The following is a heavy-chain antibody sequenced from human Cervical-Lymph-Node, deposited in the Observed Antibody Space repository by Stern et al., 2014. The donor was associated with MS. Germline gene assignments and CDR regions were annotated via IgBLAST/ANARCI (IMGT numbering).Heavy chain of an antibody. CDR3: ARAPRVWKFHYDSYGFHAFDL. CDR1: GGSINSFY. CDR2: MYDSAHSAST. Sequence: QVQLQESGPGLVKPSETLSLTCTVSGGSINSFYWTWLRQPPGKGLEWIGYMYDSAHSASTKYNPSLKSRVTVSVDTSKNQFSLRLASVTAADTAVYYCARAPRVWKFHYDSYGFHAFDLWGQGTMVTVSS. D-gene: IGHD3-22*01. V-gene: IGHV4-59*01. J-gene: IGHJ3*01.